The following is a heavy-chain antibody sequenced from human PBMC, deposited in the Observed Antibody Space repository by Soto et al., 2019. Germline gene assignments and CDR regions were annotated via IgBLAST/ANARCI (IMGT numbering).Heavy chain of an antibody. V-gene: IGHV3-23*01. D-gene: IGHD3-10*01. CDR1: GFTFSSYA. CDR3: AKEMTMVSFAGNWFDP. CDR2: ISGSGGST. J-gene: IGHJ5*02. Sequence: PGGSLRLSCAASGFTFSSYAMSWVRQAPGKGLEWVSAISGSGGSTYYADSVKGRFTISRDNSKNTLYLQMNSLRAEDTAVYYCAKEMTMVSFAGNWFDPWGQGTLVTVSS.